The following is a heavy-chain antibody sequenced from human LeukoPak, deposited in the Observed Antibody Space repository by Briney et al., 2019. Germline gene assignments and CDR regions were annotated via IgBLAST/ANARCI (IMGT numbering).Heavy chain of an antibody. D-gene: IGHD6-13*01. CDR2: INPNSGGT. V-gene: IGHV1-2*04. CDR3: ARGAADPGNTEFDY. J-gene: IGHJ4*02. CDR1: GYTFTGYY. Sequence: ASVKVSCKASGYTFTGYYIHWVRQAPGQGLEWMGWINPNSGGTNYAQNFQGWVTMTRDTSISTAYMELSRLRSDDTAVYYCARGAADPGNTEFDYWGQGTLVTVSS.